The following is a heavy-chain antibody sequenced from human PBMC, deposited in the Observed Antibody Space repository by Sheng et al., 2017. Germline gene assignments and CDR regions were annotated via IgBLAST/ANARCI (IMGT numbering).Heavy chain of an antibody. D-gene: IGHD1-1*01. CDR1: GFTFSDHY. J-gene: IGHJ4*02. CDR2: TKNKAQGYTT. CDR3: IRHVEYLRPY. V-gene: IGHV3-72*01. Sequence: EVQLVESGGGLVQPGGSLRLSCAASGFTFSDHYMDWVRQAPGKGLEWVGRTKNKAQGYTTEYATSLKDRFTISRDDSENTAYLQMNSLKAEDTAVYFCIRHVEYLRPYWGQGSLVTVS.